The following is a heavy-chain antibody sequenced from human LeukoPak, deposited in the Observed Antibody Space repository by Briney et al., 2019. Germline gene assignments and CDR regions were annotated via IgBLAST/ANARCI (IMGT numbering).Heavy chain of an antibody. CDR3: AKESVSIFAYMDV. CDR1: GFTFSSCG. Sequence: GGSLRLSCAASGFTFSSCGMHWVRQAPGKGLEWVAVIWYDGSNKYYADSVKGRFTISRDNSKNTLYLQMNSLRAEDTAVYYCAKESVSIFAYMDVWAKGPRSPSP. J-gene: IGHJ6*03. D-gene: IGHD3-3*01. CDR2: IWYDGSNK. V-gene: IGHV3-33*06.